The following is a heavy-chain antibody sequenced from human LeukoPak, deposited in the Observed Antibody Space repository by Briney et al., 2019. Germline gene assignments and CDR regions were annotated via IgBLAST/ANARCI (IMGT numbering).Heavy chain of an antibody. D-gene: IGHD3-10*01. J-gene: IGHJ4*02. CDR1: GYTLTELS. CDR3: ATDSIWFGQGVFDY. Sequence: ASVTVSCKVSGYTLTELSMHWVRQAPGKGREWMGGFDPEDGETIYAQKFQGRVTMTEDTSTDTAYMELSSLRSEDTAVYYCATDSIWFGQGVFDYWGQGTLVTVSS. V-gene: IGHV1-24*01. CDR2: FDPEDGET.